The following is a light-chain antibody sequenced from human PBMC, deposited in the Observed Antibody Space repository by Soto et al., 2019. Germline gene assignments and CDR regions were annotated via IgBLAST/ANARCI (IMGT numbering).Light chain of an antibody. V-gene: IGKV3-15*01. Sequence: EIVMTQSPATLSVSPGERATLSCRASQSVSSNLAWYQQKPGQAPRLLIYGASTRATGIPARFSGSGSGTAFTLTISSLQSEDLAVYYCQHYNDWVKTFGQGTKLEIK. CDR2: GAS. CDR3: QHYNDWVKT. CDR1: QSVSSN. J-gene: IGKJ2*01.